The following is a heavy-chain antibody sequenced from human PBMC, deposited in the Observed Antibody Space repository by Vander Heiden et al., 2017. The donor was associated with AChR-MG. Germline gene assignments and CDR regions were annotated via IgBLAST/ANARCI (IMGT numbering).Heavy chain of an antibody. V-gene: IGHV3-49*04. CDR3: TTSRIAAAALTVY. J-gene: IGHJ4*02. CDR2: IRSKAYGGTT. D-gene: IGHD6-13*01. CDR1: GFTVVDYA. Sequence: EVQLVESGGGLVQPGRSLSLSCTASGFTVVDYAMGWVRQAPGKGLEWVGFIRSKAYGGTTEYAASVKGRFTISRDDSKSIAYLQMNSLKTEDTAVYYCTTSRIAAAALTVYWGQGTLVTVSS.